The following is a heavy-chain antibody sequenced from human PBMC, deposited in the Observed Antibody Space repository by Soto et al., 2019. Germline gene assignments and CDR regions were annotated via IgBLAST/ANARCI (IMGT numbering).Heavy chain of an antibody. CDR2: ISNSGRTL. D-gene: IGHD6-6*01. V-gene: IGHV3-11*01. CDR1: GFTFSDYY. J-gene: IGHJ4*02. CDR3: ARDLVAVSGGVYSSSSGGYFFDF. Sequence: QVQLVESGGGLVKPGGSLRLSCAASGFTFSDYYMSWIRQAPGKGLEWVSYISNSGRTLYYADSMKGRFTISRDNARNSLFLQMNSLRSDVTAVYYCARDLVAVSGGVYSSSSGGYFFDFWGQGTLVTVSS.